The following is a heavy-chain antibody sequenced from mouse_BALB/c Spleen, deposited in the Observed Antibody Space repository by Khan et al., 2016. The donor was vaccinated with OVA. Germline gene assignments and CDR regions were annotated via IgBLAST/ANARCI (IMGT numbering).Heavy chain of an antibody. J-gene: IGHJ3*01. V-gene: IGHV1S135*01. D-gene: IGHD2-13*01. CDR2: VDPFSGGT. Sequence: EVQLQESGPELMKPGASVKISCKASGYSFTSYYLHWVMQRHGESLEWIGYVDPFSGGTTYNQKFKGKATLTVDKSSSTAYMHLSNLTSEDSAVYYCTRHGDVAWFTYWGQGTLVTVSA. CDR3: TRHGDVAWFTY. CDR1: GYSFTSYY.